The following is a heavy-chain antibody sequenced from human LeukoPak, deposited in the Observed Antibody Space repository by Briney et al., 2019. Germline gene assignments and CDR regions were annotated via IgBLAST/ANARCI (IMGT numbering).Heavy chain of an antibody. CDR2: ISGSGGST. CDR3: AKDQVGFAAAAAPDY. J-gene: IGHJ4*02. CDR1: GFTFSSYA. V-gene: IGHV3-23*01. Sequence: GGSLRLSCSASGFTFSSYAMHWVRQAPGKGLEWVSAISGSGGSTYYADSVKGRFTISRDNSKNTLYLQMNSLRAEDTAVYYCAKDQVGFAAAAAPDYWGQGTLVTVSS. D-gene: IGHD6-13*01.